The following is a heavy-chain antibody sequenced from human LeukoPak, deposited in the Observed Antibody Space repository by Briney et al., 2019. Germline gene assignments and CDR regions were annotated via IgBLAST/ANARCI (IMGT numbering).Heavy chain of an antibody. Sequence: PGGSLRLSCAASGFTFSSYGMHWVRQAPGKGLEWVAFIRYDGSNKYYADSVKGRFTISRDNSKNTLYLQMNSLRAEDTAVYYCAKGRRYFDWLLSLPGYWGQGTLVTVSS. J-gene: IGHJ4*02. CDR1: GFTFSSYG. V-gene: IGHV3-30*02. CDR2: IRYDGSNK. CDR3: AKGRRYFDWLLSLPGY. D-gene: IGHD3-9*01.